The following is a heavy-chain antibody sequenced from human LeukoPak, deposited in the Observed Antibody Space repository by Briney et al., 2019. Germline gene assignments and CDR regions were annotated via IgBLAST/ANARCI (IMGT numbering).Heavy chain of an antibody. Sequence: GGSLRLSCSASGFVFSIYTMYWVRQAPGKGLEWVSSIGTSATSTYYADSVKGRFTISRDNSKNTVFLQMNSLRADDTAIYYCVKGVSSPSYYFDYWGQGTLVTVS. J-gene: IGHJ4*02. CDR1: GFVFSIYT. D-gene: IGHD5/OR15-5a*01. CDR2: IGTSATST. CDR3: VKGVSSPSYYFDY. V-gene: IGHV3-23*01.